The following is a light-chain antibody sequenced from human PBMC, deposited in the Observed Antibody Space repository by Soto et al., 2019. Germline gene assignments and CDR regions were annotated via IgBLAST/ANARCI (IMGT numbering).Light chain of an antibody. CDR1: SSNIGGNS. J-gene: IGLJ1*01. V-gene: IGLV1-51*01. Sequence: QSVLTQPPSVSAAPGQKVTISCSGSSSNIGGNSVSWYQQLPGTAPKLLIYDDNKRPSGIPDRFSGSKSGTSATLGITGFQTEDEADYHCGSWDSSLSAYVFGTGTKVTVL. CDR3: GSWDSSLSAYV. CDR2: DDN.